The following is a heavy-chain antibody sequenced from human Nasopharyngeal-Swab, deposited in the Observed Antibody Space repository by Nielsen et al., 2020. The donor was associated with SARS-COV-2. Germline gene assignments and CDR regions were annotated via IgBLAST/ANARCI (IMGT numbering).Heavy chain of an antibody. D-gene: IGHD1-26*01. V-gene: IGHV4-59*11. CDR1: GGSISSHY. J-gene: IGHJ4*02. Sequence: SETLSLTCTVSGGSISSHYWSWIRQSPGKGLEWIGYFYYSGITNYNPSLKRRVTISIDTSKNQFSLKLNSVTAADPAVYYCAREAVGGLVDSWGQGTLVTVSS. CDR2: FYYSGIT. CDR3: AREAVGGLVDS.